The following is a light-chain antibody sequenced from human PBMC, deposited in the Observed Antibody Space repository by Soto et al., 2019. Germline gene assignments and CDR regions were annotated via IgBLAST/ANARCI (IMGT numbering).Light chain of an antibody. CDR2: YAS. CDR1: QSISSW. V-gene: IGKV1-5*01. Sequence: DIQMTQSPPTLSASVGDRVTIACRASQSISSWLSWYQQKPGKAPKLLIYYASSLESGFPSRFSGSGSGTEFTLTISSLQPDDFATYYCQQYNSYSPWTFGQGTKVEIK. J-gene: IGKJ1*01. CDR3: QQYNSYSPWT.